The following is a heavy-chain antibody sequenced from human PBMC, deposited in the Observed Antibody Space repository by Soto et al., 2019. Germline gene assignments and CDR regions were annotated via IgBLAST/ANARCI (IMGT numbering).Heavy chain of an antibody. Sequence: QLQLQESGPGLVKPSETLSLTCTVSGGSISSSSYYWGWIRQPPGKGLEWIGSIYYSGSTYYNPSLKSRVTISVDTSKNQFSLKLSSVTAADTAVYYCASLSRRSSSWYEGEGFLLDYWGQCNLGTGTS. CDR2: IYYSGST. CDR1: GGSISSSSYY. D-gene: IGHD6-13*01. J-gene: IGHJ4*02. CDR3: ASLSRRSSSWYEGEGFLLDY. V-gene: IGHV4-39*01.